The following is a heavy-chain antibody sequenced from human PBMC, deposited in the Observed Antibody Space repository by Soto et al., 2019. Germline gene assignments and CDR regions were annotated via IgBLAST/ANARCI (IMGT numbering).Heavy chain of an antibody. Sequence: SETLSLTCAVSGGSISSGDYYWSWIRHPPGKGLEWIGYIYYSGSTYYNPSLKSRVTISVDTSKNQFSLKLSSVTAADTAVYYCASRITMVRGVPTLADYWGPGTLVTGSS. CDR1: GGSISSGDYY. D-gene: IGHD3-10*01. V-gene: IGHV4-30-4*01. CDR3: ASRITMVRGVPTLADY. J-gene: IGHJ4*02. CDR2: IYYSGST.